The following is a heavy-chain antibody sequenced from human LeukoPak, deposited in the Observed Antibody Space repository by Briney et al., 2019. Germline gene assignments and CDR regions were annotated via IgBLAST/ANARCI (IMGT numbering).Heavy chain of an antibody. Sequence: PGGSLRLSCAASGFALSRYWMHWVRQAPGKGLVWVSRINSDGRSAVYADSVKGRFTISRDNAKNTLYLQMDSLRAEDTAVYYCTRVSTTDDYWGQGTLVTVSS. J-gene: IGHJ4*02. CDR3: TRVSTTDDY. CDR2: INSDGRSA. D-gene: IGHD2/OR15-2a*01. V-gene: IGHV3-74*01. CDR1: GFALSRYW.